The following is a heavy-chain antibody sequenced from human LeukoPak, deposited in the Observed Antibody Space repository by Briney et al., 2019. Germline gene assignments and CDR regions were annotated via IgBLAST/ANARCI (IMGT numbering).Heavy chain of an antibody. Sequence: GGSLRLSCAASGFTFSSYAMSWVRQAPGKGLEWVSGISGSGGNTYYADSVKGRFTISRDNSKNTLYLQMNSLRAEDTAVYYCAKETASGYGPFDFWGQGTMVTVSS. CDR2: ISGSGGNT. CDR1: GFTFSSYA. CDR3: AKETASGYGPFDF. J-gene: IGHJ3*01. V-gene: IGHV3-23*01. D-gene: IGHD3-22*01.